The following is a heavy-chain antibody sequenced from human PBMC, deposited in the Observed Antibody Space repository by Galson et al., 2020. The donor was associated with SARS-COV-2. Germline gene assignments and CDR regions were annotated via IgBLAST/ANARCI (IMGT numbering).Heavy chain of an antibody. D-gene: IGHD3-3*01. CDR2: INPKTGGT. V-gene: IGHV1-2*02. CDR1: GYSFTDYF. J-gene: IGHJ4*02. CDR3: ARVYYEFWSGYEEAQTKCDY. Sequence: ASVKVSCKTSGYSFTDYFIHWVRQAPGQGLEWMGWINPKTGGTHYGQKFQGRVTMTRDTPISIAYMDLGSLRSDDTAVYYCARVYYEFWSGYEEAQTKCDYWGQGTLVTGSS.